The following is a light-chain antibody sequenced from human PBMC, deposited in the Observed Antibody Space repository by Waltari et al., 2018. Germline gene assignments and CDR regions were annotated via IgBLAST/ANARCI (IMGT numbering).Light chain of an antibody. CDR3: CSYTSSTAAI. CDR1: SRHIGSYAS. CDR2: DVS. V-gene: IGLV2-14*03. Sequence: SALTQPDSVSGSPGQSITIPCTGLSRHIGSYASLSWYQQHPGKAPKAIIYDVSNRPSGVSNRFSGSKSGSSASLTISGLQAEDEADYYCCSYTSSTAAIFGGGTKLTVL. J-gene: IGLJ2*01.